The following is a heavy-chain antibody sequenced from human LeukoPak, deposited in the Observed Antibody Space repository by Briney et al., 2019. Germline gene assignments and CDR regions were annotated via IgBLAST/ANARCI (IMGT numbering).Heavy chain of an antibody. CDR3: AKALDYVSGSSYAWFDP. V-gene: IGHV4-59*08. D-gene: IGHD3-10*01. J-gene: IGHJ5*02. CDR2: IYSTGST. Sequence: SETLSLTCTVSGGTISRYYWSWIRQSPGKGLEWIGYIYSTGSTNSSPSLKSRVTISVDTSKNQFSLILRSVTAADTAIYYCAKALDYVSGSSYAWFDPWGQGTLVTVSS. CDR1: GGTISRYY.